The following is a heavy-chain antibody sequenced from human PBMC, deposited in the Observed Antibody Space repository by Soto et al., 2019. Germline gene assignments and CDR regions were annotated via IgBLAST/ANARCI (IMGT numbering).Heavy chain of an antibody. Sequence: QVQLVQSGAEVKKPGASVKISCKASGYTFTNYYMHWVRQAPGQGLEWMGIINPSGGTTRYAQKFQGRVTMTRETSTSTVYVELSSLRSEDTAVYYCASYYDSSGSDCWYFDLWGRGTLVTVSS. CDR1: GYTFTNYY. V-gene: IGHV1-46*01. CDR3: ASYYDSSGSDCWYFDL. D-gene: IGHD3-22*01. J-gene: IGHJ2*01. CDR2: INPSGGTT.